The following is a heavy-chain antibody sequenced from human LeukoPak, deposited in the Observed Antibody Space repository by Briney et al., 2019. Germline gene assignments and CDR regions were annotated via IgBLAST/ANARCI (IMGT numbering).Heavy chain of an antibody. D-gene: IGHD5-12*01. CDR3: ARGGYSGYDPFDY. V-gene: IGHV3-11*06. Sequence: GGSLRLSCAASGFTFSDYCMSWIRQAPGKGLEWVSYISSSSTYTRYADSVKGRFTISRDNAKNSLYLQMNSLRAEDTAVYYCARGGYSGYDPFDYWGQGTLVTVSS. J-gene: IGHJ4*02. CDR2: ISSSSTYT. CDR1: GFTFSDYC.